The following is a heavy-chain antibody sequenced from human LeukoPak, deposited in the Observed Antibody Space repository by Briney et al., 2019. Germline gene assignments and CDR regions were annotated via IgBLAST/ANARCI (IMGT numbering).Heavy chain of an antibody. J-gene: IGHJ3*02. CDR3: AREPGALVVGDAFDI. CDR2: IYYSGST. V-gene: IGHV4-59*01. CDR1: GGSISSYY. D-gene: IGHD3-16*01. Sequence: SETLSLTCTVSGGSISSYYWSWIRQPPGKGLEWIGYIYYSGSTNYNPSLESRVTISVDTSKNQFSLKLSSVTAADTAVYYCAREPGALVVGDAFDIWGQGTMVTVSS.